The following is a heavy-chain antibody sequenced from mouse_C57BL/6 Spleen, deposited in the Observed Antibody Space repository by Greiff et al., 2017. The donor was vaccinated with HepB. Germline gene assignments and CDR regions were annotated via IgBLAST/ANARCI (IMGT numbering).Heavy chain of an antibody. CDR2: ISSGSSTI. CDR1: GFTFSDYG. D-gene: IGHD1-1*01. V-gene: IGHV5-17*01. J-gene: IGHJ1*03. CDR3: ARPDTTVVVHWYFDV. Sequence: DVKLVESGGGLVKPGGSLKLSCAASGFTFSDYGMHWVRQAPEKGLEWVAYISSGSSTIYYADTVKGRFTISRDNAKNTLFLQMTSLRSEDTAMYYCARPDTTVVVHWYFDVWGTGTTVTVSS.